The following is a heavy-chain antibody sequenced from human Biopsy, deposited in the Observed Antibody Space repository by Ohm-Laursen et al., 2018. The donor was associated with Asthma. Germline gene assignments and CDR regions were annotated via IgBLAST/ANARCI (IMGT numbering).Heavy chain of an antibody. Sequence: SDTLSLTCTVSGGSIISSSWWSWVRQTPGKGLEWIGEIYHSGPTNYNPSLKSRVTISVHKSKNQFSLKLSSVTAADTAVYYCAKIYDRLVLYGMDVWGQGTTVTVSS. CDR1: GGSIISSSW. CDR2: IYHSGPT. CDR3: AKIYDRLVLYGMDV. D-gene: IGHD6-19*01. V-gene: IGHV4-4*02. J-gene: IGHJ6*02.